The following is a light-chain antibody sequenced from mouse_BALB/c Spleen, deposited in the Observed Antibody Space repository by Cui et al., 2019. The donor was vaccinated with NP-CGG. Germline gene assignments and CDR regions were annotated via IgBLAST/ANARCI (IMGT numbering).Light chain of an antibody. CDR3: ALWYNNHWV. J-gene: IGLJ1*01. V-gene: IGLV1*01. Sequence: QAVVTQESAITTSPGETVTLTCRSNTGAFTTSNYANWVQEKPDHLFAGLIGGTNNRAPGVPARFSGSLMGDKAALTITGAQTEDDAIYFCALWYNNHWVFGGGTKLTVL. CDR2: GTN. CDR1: TGAFTTSNY.